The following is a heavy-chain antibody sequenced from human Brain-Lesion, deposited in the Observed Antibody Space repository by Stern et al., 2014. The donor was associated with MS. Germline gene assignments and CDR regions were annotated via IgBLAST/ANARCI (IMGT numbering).Heavy chain of an antibody. CDR3: ARGRVVPGFQYYATDV. Sequence: QVQLVESGPGLVKPSQTLSLSCTVSGGSISSGGYYWSWIRQPAGKGLEWIGRIFNSGSPSYTPPLKSGVTISIDTPKTQFSLRLNSMTAADTAVYYCARGRVVPGFQYYATDVWGQGTTVIVSS. CDR2: IFNSGSP. CDR1: GGSISSGGYY. V-gene: IGHV4-61*02. D-gene: IGHD2-2*01. J-gene: IGHJ6*02.